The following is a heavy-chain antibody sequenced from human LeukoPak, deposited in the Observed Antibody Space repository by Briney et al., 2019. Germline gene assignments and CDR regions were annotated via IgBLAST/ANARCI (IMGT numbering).Heavy chain of an antibody. J-gene: IGHJ4*02. V-gene: IGHV4-39*07. CDR3: ARSSGSEGYFDY. Sequence: SETLSLTCTVSGGSISSSSYYWGWIRQPPGKGLEWIGSIYYSGSTYYNPSLKSRVTISVDTSKNQFSLKLSSVTAADTAVYYCARSSGSEGYFDYWGQGTLVTVSS. D-gene: IGHD1-26*01. CDR2: IYYSGST. CDR1: GGSISSSSYY.